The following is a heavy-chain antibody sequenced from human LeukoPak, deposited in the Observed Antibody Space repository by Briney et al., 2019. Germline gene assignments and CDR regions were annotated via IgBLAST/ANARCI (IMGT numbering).Heavy chain of an antibody. CDR3: YYFGSGSYSVADY. CDR1: GFPFSGYW. D-gene: IGHD3-10*01. CDR2: INSDGSST. J-gene: IGHJ4*02. Sequence: GGSLRLSCAASGFPFSGYWMHWVRQAPGKGPVWVSRINSDGSSTSYADSVKGRFTISRDNAKNTLYLQMNSLRAEDTAVYYCYYFGSGSYSVADYWGQGILVTVSS. V-gene: IGHV3-74*01.